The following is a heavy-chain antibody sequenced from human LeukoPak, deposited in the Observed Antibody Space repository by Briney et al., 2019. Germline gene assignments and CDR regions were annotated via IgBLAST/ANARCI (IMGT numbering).Heavy chain of an antibody. J-gene: IGHJ4*02. Sequence: VASVKVSCKASGGTFSSYAISWVRQAPGQGLEWMGWISTHTDNKNYAQKIQDRVTMTIDTSTNTAYLELRSLQSDDTGVYYCARRMKRWLGVDYWGQGTLVTVSS. D-gene: IGHD5-24*01. CDR1: GGTFSSYA. CDR3: ARRMKRWLGVDY. CDR2: ISTHTDNK. V-gene: IGHV1-18*01.